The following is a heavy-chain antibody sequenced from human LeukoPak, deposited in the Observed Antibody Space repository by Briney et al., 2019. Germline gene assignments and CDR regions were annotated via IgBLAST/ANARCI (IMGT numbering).Heavy chain of an antibody. D-gene: IGHD1-1*01. J-gene: IGHJ4*02. CDR1: GFTFSSYA. Sequence: PGESLRLSCVASGFTFSSYAVSWFRQAPGKGPEWVSTVGRSGADTYYADSVRGRFTISKASSKNTLQMNSLSAEDTAIYYCVKHSGGVYGNSDYWGQGILVTVSS. V-gene: IGHV3-23*01. CDR3: VKHSGGVYGNSDY. CDR2: VGRSGADT.